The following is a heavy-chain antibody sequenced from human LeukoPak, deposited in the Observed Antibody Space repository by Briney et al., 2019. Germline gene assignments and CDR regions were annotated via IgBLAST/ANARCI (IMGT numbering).Heavy chain of an antibody. V-gene: IGHV3-23*01. J-gene: IGHJ4*02. CDR2: ISGSGGTT. D-gene: IGHD2-8*02. Sequence: GSLRLSCAASGFTFNNYAIHWVRQAPGKGLEWVSAISGSGGTTYYADSVKGRFTISRDNSKNTLYLQMNSLRAEDTALYYCAKKIGGLVPYYFDYWGQGTLVTVSS. CDR1: GFTFNNYA. CDR3: AKKIGGLVPYYFDY.